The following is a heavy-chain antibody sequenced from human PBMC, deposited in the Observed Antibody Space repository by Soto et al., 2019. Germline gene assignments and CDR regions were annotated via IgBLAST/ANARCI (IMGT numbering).Heavy chain of an antibody. CDR2: INAYNGNT. V-gene: IGHV1-18*01. CDR1: GYTFTSYA. Sequence: QVQLVQSGAEVKKPGASVKVSCKASGYTFTSYAISWVRQAPGQGLEWMGWINAYNGNTNSAQKLQGRVTRTTDTSRNTAYMERRSLRSDDRAVYYCARDTAMALPDAWGQGTLVTVSS. D-gene: IGHD5-18*01. CDR3: ARDTAMALPDA. J-gene: IGHJ4*02.